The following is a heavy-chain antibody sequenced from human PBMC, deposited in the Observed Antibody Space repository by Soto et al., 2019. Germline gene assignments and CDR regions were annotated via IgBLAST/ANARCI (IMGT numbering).Heavy chain of an antibody. CDR2: VSYSGST. V-gene: IGHV4-59*11. Sequence: PSETLSLTCTVSGASINSHYWSWIRQPPGRRLEWIGYVSYSGSTRYNPSLESRVTMSIDTSKNQFSLRLNSVTAADTAVYYCATDPGPYCTGDSCRIDYWGQGTLVTSPQ. J-gene: IGHJ4*02. CDR1: GASINSHY. CDR3: ATDPGPYCTGDSCRIDY. D-gene: IGHD2-8*02.